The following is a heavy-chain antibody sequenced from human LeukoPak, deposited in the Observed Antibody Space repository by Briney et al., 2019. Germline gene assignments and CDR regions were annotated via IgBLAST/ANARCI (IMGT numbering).Heavy chain of an antibody. V-gene: IGHV3-30*02. CDR2: IRYDGSNK. D-gene: IGHD5-18*01. Sequence: PGGSLRLSCTASGFTFGDYVMSWVRQAPGKGLEWVAFIRYDGSNKYYADSVKGRFTISRDNSKNTLYLQMNSLRAEDTAVYYCAKDLEYGRGYSYGTGFDYWGQGTLVTVSS. CDR3: AKDLEYGRGYSYGTGFDY. J-gene: IGHJ4*02. CDR1: GFTFGDYV.